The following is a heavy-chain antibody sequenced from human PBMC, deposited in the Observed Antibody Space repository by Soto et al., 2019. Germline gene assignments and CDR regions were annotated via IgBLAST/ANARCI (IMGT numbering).Heavy chain of an antibody. CDR1: GGTFSRYA. V-gene: IGHV1-69*12. CDR3: AQTLGLAVSGPGRFDL. J-gene: IGHJ2*01. CDR2: ITPLFGTP. Sequence: QVQLVQSGAEVKKPASSVKVSCKASGGTFSRYAISWVRQAPGQGLEWLGGITPLFGTPNYAQSFQGRLTITADESTSTVSMELRSLRSEDTAVYYCAQTLGLAVSGPGRFDLLGRGTLVTVTS. D-gene: IGHD6-19*01.